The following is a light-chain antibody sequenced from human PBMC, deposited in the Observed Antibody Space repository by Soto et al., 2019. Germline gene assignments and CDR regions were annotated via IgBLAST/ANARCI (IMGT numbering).Light chain of an antibody. CDR1: QSISSY. V-gene: IGKV1-39*01. Sequence: DIQMTQSPSSLSASVGDRVTITCRASQSISSYLNWYQQRPGKAPKLLIFDASSLQSEVPSRFSGSGSGTDFTLTISSLQPEDSATYYCQQSYSTLWTFGQGTKVEIK. CDR3: QQSYSTLWT. CDR2: DAS. J-gene: IGKJ1*01.